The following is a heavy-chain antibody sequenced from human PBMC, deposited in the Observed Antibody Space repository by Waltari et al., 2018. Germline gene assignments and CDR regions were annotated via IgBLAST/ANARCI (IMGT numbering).Heavy chain of an antibody. CDR3: AKLGEIDFWSGNGWDY. V-gene: IGHV3-23*01. CDR1: GFTFSSYA. J-gene: IGHJ4*02. D-gene: IGHD3-3*01. Sequence: EVQLLESGGGLVQPGGSLRLSCAASGFTFSSYAMSWVRQAPGKGLEWVSAISGSGGSTYYADSVKGRFTISRDNSKNTLYLQMNSLRAEDTAVYYCAKLGEIDFWSGNGWDYWGQGTLVTVSS. CDR2: ISGSGGST.